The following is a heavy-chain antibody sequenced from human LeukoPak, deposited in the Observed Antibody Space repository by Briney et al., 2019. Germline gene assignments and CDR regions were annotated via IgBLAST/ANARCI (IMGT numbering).Heavy chain of an antibody. J-gene: IGHJ4*02. CDR1: GFTFSDYY. V-gene: IGHV3-11*01. CDR2: ISSSGRTI. D-gene: IGHD2-2*01. Sequence: GGSLRLSCAGSGFTFSDYYMSWVRQAPGKGLEWVSYISSSGRTIYYADSVKGRFTISRDNAKNSLYLQMNSLRAEDTAVYYCGRSVCSSSSCYELDDWGQGTLVAVSS. CDR3: GRSVCSSSSCYELDD.